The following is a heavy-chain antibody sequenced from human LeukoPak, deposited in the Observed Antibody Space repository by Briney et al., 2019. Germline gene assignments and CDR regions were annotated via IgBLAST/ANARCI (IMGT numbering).Heavy chain of an antibody. CDR2: IIPIFGIA. D-gene: IGHD3-22*01. CDR3: ARDSDYDSSGYYFN. V-gene: IGHV1-69*04. J-gene: IGHJ4*02. CDR1: GGTFSSYA. Sequence: SVKVSCKASGGTFSSYAISWVRQAPGQGLEWMGRIIPIFGIANYAQKFQGRVTITADKSTSTAYMELSSLRSEDTAVYYCARDSDYDSSGYYFNWGQGILVTVSS.